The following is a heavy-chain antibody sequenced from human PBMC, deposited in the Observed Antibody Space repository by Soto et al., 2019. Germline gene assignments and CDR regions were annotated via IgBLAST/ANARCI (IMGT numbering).Heavy chain of an antibody. CDR2: INAKGDTT. V-gene: IGHV3-64*01. Sequence: EMQVVESGGGLVQPGGSLRLSCAASGSTFSGHAINWVRQAPGKGLEIASTINAKGDTTYYANSVKGRFSISSDNSKNTLYLQMGSLRGEDTAVYYCARDTADGMDVWGQGTTVIVSS. CDR3: ARDTADGMDV. CDR1: GSTFSGHA. D-gene: IGHD2-21*02. J-gene: IGHJ6*02.